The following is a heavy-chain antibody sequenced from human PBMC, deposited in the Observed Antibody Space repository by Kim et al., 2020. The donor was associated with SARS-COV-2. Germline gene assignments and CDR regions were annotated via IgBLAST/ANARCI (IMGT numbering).Heavy chain of an antibody. J-gene: IGHJ6*02. CDR2: ISAYHGNT. V-gene: IGHV1-18*01. CDR3: ARFSSRVNYYYYYGMDV. CDR1: GYTFTSYG. D-gene: IGHD6-19*01. Sequence: ASVKVSCKASGYTFTSYGISWVRQAPGQGLEWMGWISAYHGNTNYAQKLQGRVTMTTDTSTSTAYMELRSLRSDDTAVYYCARFSSRVNYYYYYGMDVWGQGTTVPGSS.